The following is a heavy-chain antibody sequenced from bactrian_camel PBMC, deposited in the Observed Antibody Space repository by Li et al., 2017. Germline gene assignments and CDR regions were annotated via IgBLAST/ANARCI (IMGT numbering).Heavy chain of an antibody. Sequence: VQLVESGGGSVQAGGSLRLSCAASGFTYSSYCMGWFRQATGEERERVATIDGHGRTTYADSVKDRFTISGDNAKTILYLQMNSLKPEDTAIYYCAATSSTWFCPLPSGPIRGGRFGYWGQGTQVTVS. CDR3: AATSSTWFCPLPSGPIRGGRFGY. D-gene: IGHD2*01. V-gene: IGHV3S42*01. CDR1: GFTYSSYC. CDR2: IDGHGRT. J-gene: IGHJ6*01.